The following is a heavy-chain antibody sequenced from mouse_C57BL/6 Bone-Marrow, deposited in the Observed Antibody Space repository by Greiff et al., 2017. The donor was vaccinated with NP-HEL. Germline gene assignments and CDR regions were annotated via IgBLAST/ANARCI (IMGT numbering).Heavy chain of an antibody. D-gene: IGHD1-1*01. CDR2: IYPRSGNT. CDR1: GYTFTSYG. Sequence: VMLVESGAELARPGASVKLSCKASGYTFTSYGISWVKQRTGQGLEWIGEIYPRSGNTYYNEKFKGKATLTADKSSSTAYMELRSLTSEDSAVYFCAPSGSSLYYYAMDYWGQGTSVTVSS. CDR3: APSGSSLYYYAMDY. V-gene: IGHV1-81*01. J-gene: IGHJ4*01.